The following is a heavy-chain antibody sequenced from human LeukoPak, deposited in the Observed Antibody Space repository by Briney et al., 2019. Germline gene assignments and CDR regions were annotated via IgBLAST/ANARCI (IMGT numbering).Heavy chain of an antibody. CDR1: GFTFSTYS. D-gene: IGHD2-2*01. J-gene: IGHJ4*02. CDR3: ARAHCSSTSCYSRYDY. Sequence: XGSLXXXXSASGFTFSTYSMNWVRQAPGKGVEWVSSISSSSSYIYYADSVKGRFTISRDNAKDSLYLQINSLRAEDTAVYYCARAHCSSTSCYSRYDYWGQGTLVTVSP. V-gene: IGHV3-21*01. CDR2: ISSSSSYI.